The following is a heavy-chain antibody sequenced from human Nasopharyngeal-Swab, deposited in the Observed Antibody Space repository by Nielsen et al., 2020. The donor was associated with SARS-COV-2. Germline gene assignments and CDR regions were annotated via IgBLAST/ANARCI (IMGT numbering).Heavy chain of an antibody. V-gene: IGHV1-18*01. D-gene: IGHD2-15*01. CDR3: ARDGCSGGSCYSSIGPYYYYYGMDV. CDR2: ISAYNGNT. Sequence: WVRQAPGQGLEWMGWISAYNGNTNYAQKLQGRVTMTTDTSTSTAYMELRSLRSDDTAVHYCARDGCSGGSCYSSIGPYYYYYGMDVWGQGTTVTVSS. J-gene: IGHJ6*02.